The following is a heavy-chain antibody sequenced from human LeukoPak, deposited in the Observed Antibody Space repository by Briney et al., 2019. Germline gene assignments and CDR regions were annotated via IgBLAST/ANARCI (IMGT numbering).Heavy chain of an antibody. V-gene: IGHV4-59*01. D-gene: IGHD1-26*01. CDR2: IYISGIT. J-gene: IGHJ4*02. CDR3: ARAHRYSGSYYAPKFYFDY. CDR1: GGSISSYY. Sequence: SETLSLTCTVSGGSISSYYWSWIRQPPAKGLEWIGYIYISGITNHNPSLKSRVTISVDTSKNQFSLKLSSVTAADTAVYYCARAHRYSGSYYAPKFYFDYWGQGTLVTVSS.